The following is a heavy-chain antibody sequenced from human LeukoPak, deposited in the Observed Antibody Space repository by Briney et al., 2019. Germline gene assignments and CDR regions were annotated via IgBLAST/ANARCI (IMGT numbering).Heavy chain of an antibody. CDR1: GYTFTGYY. J-gene: IGHJ6*03. Sequence: ASVKVSCKASGYTFTGYYMHWVRQAPGQGLEWMGWINPNSGGTNYAQKFQGRVTMTRDTSISTAYMELSRLRSDDTAVYYCAVTYYDILTGYFPDYDYYYMDVWGKGTTVTISS. CDR3: AVTYYDILTGYFPDYDYYYMDV. CDR2: INPNSGGT. V-gene: IGHV1-2*02. D-gene: IGHD3-9*01.